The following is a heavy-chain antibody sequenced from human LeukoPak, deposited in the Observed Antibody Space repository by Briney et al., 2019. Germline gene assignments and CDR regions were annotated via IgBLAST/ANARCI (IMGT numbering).Heavy chain of an antibody. CDR2: ISGSGGST. CDR3: AKDAGVVVAATSFGY. J-gene: IGHJ4*02. V-gene: IGHV3-23*01. Sequence: GGSLRLSCAASGFTFSSYAMSWVRQAPGKGLEWASAISGSGGSTYYADSVKGRFTISRDNSKNTLYLQMNSLRAEDTAVYYCAKDAGVVVAATSFGYWGQGTLVTVSS. CDR1: GFTFSSYA. D-gene: IGHD2-15*01.